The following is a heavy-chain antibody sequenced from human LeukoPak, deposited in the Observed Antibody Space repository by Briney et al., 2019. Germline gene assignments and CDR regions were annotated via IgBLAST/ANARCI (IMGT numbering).Heavy chain of an antibody. Sequence: ASVKVSCKASGYTFTSYGISWVRQAPGQGLEWMGWISANDGNTDYPQKLQGRVTMTTDTSTSTAYMELRSLRSDDTAVYYCARESHVTREDYWGQGTLVTVSS. J-gene: IGHJ4*02. D-gene: IGHD3-10*01. CDR3: ARESHVTREDY. CDR1: GYTFTSYG. CDR2: ISANDGNT. V-gene: IGHV1-18*01.